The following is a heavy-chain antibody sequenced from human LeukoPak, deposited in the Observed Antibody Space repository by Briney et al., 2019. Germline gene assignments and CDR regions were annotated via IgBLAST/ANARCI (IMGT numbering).Heavy chain of an antibody. J-gene: IGHJ4*02. CDR1: GRSLTGYY. V-gene: IGHV4-34*01. D-gene: IGHD2-21*02. CDR3: AKVVTSILATEGYYFDY. CDR2: INRSGST. Sequence: SETLSLSCAVYGRSLTGYYWSWIRQPPGKGLEWIGEINRSGSTNYNPSLKSRVTISIDTSKNQFSLKLSSVTAADTAVYYCAKVVTSILATEGYYFDYWGQGTLVTVSS.